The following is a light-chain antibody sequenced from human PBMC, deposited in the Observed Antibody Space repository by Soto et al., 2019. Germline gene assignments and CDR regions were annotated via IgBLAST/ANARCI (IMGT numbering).Light chain of an antibody. J-gene: IGKJ4*01. CDR2: VAS. V-gene: IGKV3-15*01. Sequence: EIVMTQSPVTLSVSPGDRATLSCRASQSVNSSLAWYQQKPGQTPKLLIYVASTRATGIPARFSGSGSGTEFTLTISSLQSEDFAVYYCQQDNVWPLTFGGGTKVEFK. CDR3: QQDNVWPLT. CDR1: QSVNSS.